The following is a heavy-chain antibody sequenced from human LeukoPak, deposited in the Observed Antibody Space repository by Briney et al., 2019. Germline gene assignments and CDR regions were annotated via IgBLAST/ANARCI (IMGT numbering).Heavy chain of an antibody. J-gene: IGHJ4*02. CDR2: IYYSGST. Sequence: SETLSLTCAVYGGSFSGYYWSWIRQPPGKGLEWIGYIYYSGSTNYNPSLKSRVTISVDTSKNQFSLKLSSVTAADTAVYYCARDPSEGADYWGQGTLVTVSS. CDR1: GGSFSGYY. D-gene: IGHD3-16*01. V-gene: IGHV4-59*12. CDR3: ARDPSEGADY.